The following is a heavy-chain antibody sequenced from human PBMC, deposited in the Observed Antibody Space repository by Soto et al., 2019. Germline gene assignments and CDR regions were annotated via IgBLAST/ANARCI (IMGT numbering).Heavy chain of an antibody. D-gene: IGHD3-3*01. V-gene: IGHV3-23*01. J-gene: IGHJ4*02. CDR3: AKDRVPISYFDY. CDR2: ISGSGGST. CDR1: GFTFSSYA. Sequence: PGGPLRLSCAASGFTFSSYAMSWVRQAPGKGLEWVSAISGSGGSTYYADSVKGRFTISRDNSKNTLYLQMNSLRAEDTAVYYCAKDRVPISYFDYWGQGTLVTVSS.